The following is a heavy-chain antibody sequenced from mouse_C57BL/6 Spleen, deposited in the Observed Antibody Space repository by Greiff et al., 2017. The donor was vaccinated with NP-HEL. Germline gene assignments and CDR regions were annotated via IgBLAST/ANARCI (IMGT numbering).Heavy chain of an antibody. CDR1: GYSITSGYY. CDR2: ISYDGSN. CDR3: AKAYAAWFAY. D-gene: IGHD1-1*01. Sequence: EVQLQQSGPGLVKPSQSLSLTCSVTGYSITSGYYWNWIRQFPGNKLEWMGYISYDGSNNYNPSLKNRISITRDTSKNRFFLKLNSVTTEDTATYYCAKAYAAWFAYWGQGTLVTVSA. J-gene: IGHJ3*01. V-gene: IGHV3-6*01.